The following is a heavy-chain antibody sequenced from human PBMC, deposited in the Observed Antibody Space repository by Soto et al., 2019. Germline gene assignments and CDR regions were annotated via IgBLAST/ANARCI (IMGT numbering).Heavy chain of an antibody. J-gene: IGHJ4*02. D-gene: IGHD3-3*01. CDR3: ARDHNDFWSGYYPIDY. CDR1: GFTFSSYS. V-gene: IGHV3-21*01. CDR2: ISSSSSYI. Sequence: GGSLRLSCAASGFTFSSYSMNWVRQAPGKGLEWVSSISSSSSYIYYADSVKGRFTISRDNAKNSLYLQMNSLRAEDTAVYYCARDHNDFWSGYYPIDYWGQGTLVTVSS.